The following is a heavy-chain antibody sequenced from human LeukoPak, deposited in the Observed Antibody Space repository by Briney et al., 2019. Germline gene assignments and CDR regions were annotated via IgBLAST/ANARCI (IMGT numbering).Heavy chain of an antibody. CDR1: GFTFSSYA. V-gene: IGHV3-23*01. J-gene: IGHJ3*02. Sequence: GGSLRLSCAASGFTFSSYAMSWVRQAPGKGLEWVSAISGSGGSTYYADSVRGRFTFSRDNSKNTLYLQMNSLRAEDTAVYYCAKDRVVLITLDAFDIWGQGTMVTVSS. D-gene: IGHD3-22*01. CDR2: ISGSGGST. CDR3: AKDRVVLITLDAFDI.